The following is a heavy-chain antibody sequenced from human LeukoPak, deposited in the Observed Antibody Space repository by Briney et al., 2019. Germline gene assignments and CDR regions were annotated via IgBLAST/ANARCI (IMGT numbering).Heavy chain of an antibody. CDR3: AREEAHSDWNYVKGYYYGMDV. J-gene: IGHJ6*02. CDR2: IIPILGIA. V-gene: IGHV1-69*04. Sequence: SVKVSCKASGGTFSSYAISWVRPAPGQGLEWMGRIIPILGIANYAQKFQGRVTITADKSTSTAYMELSSLRAEDTAVYYCAREEAHSDWNYVKGYYYGMDVRGQGTTVTVSS. D-gene: IGHD1-7*01. CDR1: GGTFSSYA.